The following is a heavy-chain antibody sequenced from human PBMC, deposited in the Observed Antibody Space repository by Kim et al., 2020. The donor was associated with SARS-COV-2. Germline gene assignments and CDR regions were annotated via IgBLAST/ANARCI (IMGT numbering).Heavy chain of an antibody. Sequence: SETLSLTCAVYGGSFSGYYWSWIRQPPGKGLEWIGEINHSGSTNYNPSLKSRVTISVDTSKNQFSLKLSSVTAADTAVYYCARFNIVVVPAANNYYGMDVWGQGTTVTVSS. J-gene: IGHJ6*02. V-gene: IGHV4-34*01. D-gene: IGHD2-2*01. CDR3: ARFNIVVVPAANNYYGMDV. CDR2: INHSGST. CDR1: GGSFSGYY.